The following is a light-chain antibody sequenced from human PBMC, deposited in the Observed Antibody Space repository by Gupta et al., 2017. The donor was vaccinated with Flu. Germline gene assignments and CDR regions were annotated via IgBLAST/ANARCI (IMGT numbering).Light chain of an antibody. V-gene: IGKV1D-16*01. Sequence: DIQMTQSQSSVSAFVVDTVTITWRASQDITDWLSWSQQRPEEAPKSLIFVASKWKSGVPSRFSGSGSGTNFTLTISSLQPEDFATYYCQQYDSDPVAFGRGTKVDIK. J-gene: IGKJ4*01. CDR2: VAS. CDR1: QDITDW. CDR3: QQYDSDPVA.